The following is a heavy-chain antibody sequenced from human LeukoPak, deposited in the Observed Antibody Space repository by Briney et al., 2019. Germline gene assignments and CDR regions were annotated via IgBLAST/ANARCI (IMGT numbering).Heavy chain of an antibody. CDR3: AKDGWELLNYYYYMDV. CDR2: ITGSGGST. D-gene: IGHD1-26*01. Sequence: GGFLRLSCAASGFTFSSYAMSWVRQAPGKGLEWVSAITGSGGSTYYADSVKGRFTISRDNSKNTLYLQMNSLRAEDTAVYYCAKDGWELLNYYYYMDVWGKGTTVTVSS. V-gene: IGHV3-23*01. J-gene: IGHJ6*03. CDR1: GFTFSSYA.